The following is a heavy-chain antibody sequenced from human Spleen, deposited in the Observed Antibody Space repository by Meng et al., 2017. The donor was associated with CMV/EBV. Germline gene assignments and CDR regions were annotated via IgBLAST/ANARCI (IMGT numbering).Heavy chain of an antibody. CDR3: ARGCVYGVAKAIFDP. Sequence: GGSFSSYYWGWGWQPPGMGLEWVGELTHRGSTNYNSSPQSPVTRTVDTSKRQFSRQMTCVSVADTAVYYCARGCVYGVAKAIFDPWGQGTPVTVSS. CDR2: LTHRGST. CDR1: GGSFSSYY. J-gene: IGHJ5*02. V-gene: IGHV4-34*01. D-gene: IGHD2-8*01.